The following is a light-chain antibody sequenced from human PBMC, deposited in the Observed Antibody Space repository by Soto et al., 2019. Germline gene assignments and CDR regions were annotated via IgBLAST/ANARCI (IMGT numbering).Light chain of an antibody. CDR1: QDISRW. J-gene: IGKJ1*01. CDR3: QQANNFPPT. CDR2: AAA. Sequence: DIKMTQSPSSVSASVGGRVTIPCRASQDISRWLAWYQQRPGKAPKIMIYAAASLQSGVPSRFSGSGSGTECTLTISSLQPEDFATYYCQQANNFPPTFGQGTKVDIK. V-gene: IGKV1-12*01.